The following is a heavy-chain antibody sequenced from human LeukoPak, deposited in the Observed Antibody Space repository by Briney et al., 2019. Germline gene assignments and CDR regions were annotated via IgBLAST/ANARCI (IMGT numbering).Heavy chain of an antibody. CDR3: AKARGLVYAFDI. Sequence: GRSLRLSCAASGFTFSSYAMHWVRQAPGKGLEWVAVISYDGSNKYYADSVKGRFTISRDNSKNTLYLQMNSLRAEDTAVYYCAKARGLVYAFDIWGQGTMVTVSS. V-gene: IGHV3-30*04. J-gene: IGHJ3*02. CDR2: ISYDGSNK. D-gene: IGHD6-6*01. CDR1: GFTFSSYA.